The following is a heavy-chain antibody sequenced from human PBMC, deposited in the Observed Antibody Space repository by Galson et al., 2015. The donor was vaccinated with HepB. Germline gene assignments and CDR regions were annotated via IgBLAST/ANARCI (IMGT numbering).Heavy chain of an antibody. CDR1: GFTFSSYA. V-gene: IGHV3-30-3*01. CDR3: ARKGHRYGDSPSFDY. D-gene: IGHD4-17*01. CDR2: ISYDGSNK. J-gene: IGHJ4*02. Sequence: SLRLSCAASGFTFSSYAMHWVRQAPGKGLEWVAVISYDGSNKYYADSVKSRFTISRDNSKNTLYLQMNSLRAEDTAVYYCARKGHRYGDSPSFDYWGQGTLVTVSS.